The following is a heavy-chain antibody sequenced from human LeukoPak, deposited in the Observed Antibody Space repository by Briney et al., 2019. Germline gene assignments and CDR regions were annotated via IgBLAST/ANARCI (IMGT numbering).Heavy chain of an antibody. V-gene: IGHV3-66*01. D-gene: IGHD3-10*01. CDR2: IYSGGST. Sequence: GGSLRLSCAASGFTFRSYWMNWVRQAPGKGLEWVSVIYSGGSTYYADSVKGRFTISRDNSKNTLYLQMNSLRAEDTAVYYCASSVWFGVFDYWGQGTLVTVSS. J-gene: IGHJ4*02. CDR1: GFTFRSYW. CDR3: ASSVWFGVFDY.